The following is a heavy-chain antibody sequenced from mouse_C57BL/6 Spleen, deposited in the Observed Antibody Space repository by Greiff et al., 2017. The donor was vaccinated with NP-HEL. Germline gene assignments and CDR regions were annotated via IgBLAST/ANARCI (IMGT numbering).Heavy chain of an antibody. CDR1: GYSITSGYY. Sequence: EVQLQQSGPGLVKPSQSLSLTCSVTGYSITSGYYWNWIRQFPGNKLEWMGYISYDGSNNYNPSLKNRISITRDTSKNQFFLKLNSVTTEDTATYYCARDRDIYPFAYWGQGTLVTVSA. CDR3: ARDRDIYPFAY. D-gene: IGHD3-3*01. J-gene: IGHJ3*01. CDR2: ISYDGSN. V-gene: IGHV3-6*01.